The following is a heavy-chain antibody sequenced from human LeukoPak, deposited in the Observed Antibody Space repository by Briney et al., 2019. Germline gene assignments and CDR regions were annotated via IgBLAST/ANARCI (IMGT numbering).Heavy chain of an antibody. J-gene: IGHJ4*02. CDR1: GDSISGNY. D-gene: IGHD5-24*01. Sequence: SETQCLPCTVSGDSISGNYWTWIRQPPGKGLEWIGYIYYSGSTNYNASLKSRVTISVDTSKNQFSLKLSSVTAADTAMYYCARLGDGDNLRYFVYLGQGTLVTVSS. CDR3: ARLGDGDNLRYFVY. V-gene: IGHV4-59*08. CDR2: IYYSGST.